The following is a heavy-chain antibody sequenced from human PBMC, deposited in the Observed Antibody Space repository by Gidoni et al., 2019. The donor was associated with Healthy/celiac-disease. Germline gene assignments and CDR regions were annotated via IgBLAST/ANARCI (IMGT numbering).Heavy chain of an antibody. CDR1: GGTFSSYA. D-gene: IGHD2-2*01. V-gene: IGHV1-69*01. Sequence: QVQLVQSGAEVKKPGSSVKVSCKASGGTFSSYAISWVRQAPGQGLEWMGGIIPIFGTANYAQKFQGRVTITADESTSTAYMELSSLRSEDTAVYYCARARAGEIVVVPAAGLYYGMDVWGQGTTVTVSS. J-gene: IGHJ6*02. CDR2: IIPIFGTA. CDR3: ARARAGEIVVVPAAGLYYGMDV.